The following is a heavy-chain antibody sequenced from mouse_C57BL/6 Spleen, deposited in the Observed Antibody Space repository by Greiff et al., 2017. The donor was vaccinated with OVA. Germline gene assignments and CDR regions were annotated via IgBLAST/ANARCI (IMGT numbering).Heavy chain of an antibody. D-gene: IGHD2-4*01. CDR2: IYPGNSDT. CDR1: GYTFTSYW. J-gene: IGHJ3*01. V-gene: IGHV1-5*01. CDR3: TRSTMITTTSAWFAY. Sequence: VHVKQSGTVLARPGASVKMSCKTSGYTFTSYWMHWVKQRPGQGLEWIGAIYPGNSDTSYNQKFKGKAKLTAVTSASTAYMELSSLTNEDSAVYYCTRSTMITTTSAWFAYWGQGTLVTVSA.